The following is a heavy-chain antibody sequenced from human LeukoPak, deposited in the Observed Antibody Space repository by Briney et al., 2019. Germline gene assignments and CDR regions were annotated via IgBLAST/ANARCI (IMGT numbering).Heavy chain of an antibody. V-gene: IGHV3-30*02. CDR2: IRYDGSNK. D-gene: IGHD3-3*01. CDR1: GFTFSSYG. Sequence: GGSLRLSCAASGFTFSSYGMHWVRQAPGKGLEWVAFIRYDGSNKYYADSVKGRFTISRDNSKNTLYLQMNSLRAEDTAVHYCAKTQEPGVAPDYWGQGTLVTVSS. CDR3: AKTQEPGVAPDY. J-gene: IGHJ4*02.